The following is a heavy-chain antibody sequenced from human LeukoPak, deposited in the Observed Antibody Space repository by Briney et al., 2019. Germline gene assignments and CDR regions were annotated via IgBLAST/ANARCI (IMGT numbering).Heavy chain of an antibody. Sequence: GGSVKVSFKVSGYTLTELSMHWVRQAPGKGLEWMGGFDPEGGETIYAQKFQGRVTMTEDTSTDTAYMELSSLRSEDTAVYYCATGPKHAAAGDDYWGQGTLVTVSS. CDR2: FDPEGGET. D-gene: IGHD6-13*01. CDR1: GYTLTELS. J-gene: IGHJ4*02. CDR3: ATGPKHAAAGDDY. V-gene: IGHV1-24*01.